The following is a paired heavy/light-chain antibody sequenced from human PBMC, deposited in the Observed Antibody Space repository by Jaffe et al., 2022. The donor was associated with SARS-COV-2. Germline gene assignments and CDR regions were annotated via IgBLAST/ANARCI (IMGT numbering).Light chain of an antibody. Sequence: AIQMTQSPSSLSASVGDRVTITCRASQGIRNELGWYQQKPGKAPKLLIYGASSLQSGVPSRFSGSGSGTDFTLTISSLQPEDFATYYCLQDYNYPQTFGQGTKVEIK. CDR3: LQDYNYPQT. V-gene: IGKV1-6*01. CDR1: QGIRNE. J-gene: IGKJ1*01. CDR2: GAS.
Heavy chain of an antibody. Sequence: QVQLQESGPGLVKPSETLSLTCAVSGGSISGYYWSWIRQPPGKGLEWIGYIYYSGATNYNPSLKSRVTISVDTSKNQFSLKLSSVTAADTAVYYCARRVATKPMYFFDYWGQGTLVTVSS. CDR1: GGSISGYY. J-gene: IGHJ4*02. D-gene: IGHD5-12*01. V-gene: IGHV4-59*01. CDR3: ARRVATKPMYFFDY. CDR2: IYYSGAT.